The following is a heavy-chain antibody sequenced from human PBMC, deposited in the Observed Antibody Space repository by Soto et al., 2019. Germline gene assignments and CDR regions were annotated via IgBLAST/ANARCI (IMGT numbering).Heavy chain of an antibody. V-gene: IGHV4-31*03. D-gene: IGHD1-20*01. Sequence: QVQLQESGPGLVKPSQTLSLTCTVSGGSISSGGYYWSWSRQHPGKGLEWIGYIYYSGSTYYNPSPKSRVTLSVDTSKNQFSLKLSSVNAADTAVYYCARFIPGTGSDYWGQGTLVTVSS. CDR2: IYYSGST. CDR1: GGSISSGGYY. J-gene: IGHJ4*02. CDR3: ARFIPGTGSDY.